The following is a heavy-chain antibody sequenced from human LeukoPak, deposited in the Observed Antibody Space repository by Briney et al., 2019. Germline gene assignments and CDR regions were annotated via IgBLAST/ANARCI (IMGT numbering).Heavy chain of an antibody. J-gene: IGHJ4*02. D-gene: IGHD3-10*01. CDR2: IRYDGSNK. Sequence: VAFIRYDGSNKYYADSVKGRFTISRDNSKNTLYLQMNSLRAEDTAVYYCAKDLRFGFDYWGQGTLVTVSS. CDR3: AKDLRFGFDY. V-gene: IGHV3-30*02.